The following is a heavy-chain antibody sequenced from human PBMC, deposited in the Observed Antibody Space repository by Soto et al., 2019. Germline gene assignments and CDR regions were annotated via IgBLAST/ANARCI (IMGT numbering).Heavy chain of an antibody. V-gene: IGHV1-69*12. CDR3: ARRRWGPRLPRQLTGYFDL. CDR2: IIPIVGTA. Sequence: QVQLVQSGAEVKKPGSSVKVSCKASGGTFSSYAISWVRQAPGQGLEWMGGIIPIVGTANYAQKFQGRVTITADESTSTAYMGLSSLRSEDTAVYYCARRRWGPRLPRQLTGYFDLWGRGTLVTVSS. CDR1: GGTFSSYA. J-gene: IGHJ2*01. D-gene: IGHD7-27*01.